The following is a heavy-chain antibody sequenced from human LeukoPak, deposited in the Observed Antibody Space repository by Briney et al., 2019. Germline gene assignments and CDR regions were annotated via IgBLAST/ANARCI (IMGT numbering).Heavy chain of an antibody. D-gene: IGHD6-19*01. CDR1: GFTVSSNY. CDR3: ARGSSLAAVARGFDY. Sequence: GGSLRLSCAASGFTVSSNYMGWVRQAPGKGLDWVSVIYSGGSAYYAESVKGRFTISRDSSKNTLHLQMNSLSAEDTAVYYCARGSSLAAVARGFDYWGQGTLVTVSS. J-gene: IGHJ4*02. CDR2: IYSGGSA. V-gene: IGHV3-66*02.